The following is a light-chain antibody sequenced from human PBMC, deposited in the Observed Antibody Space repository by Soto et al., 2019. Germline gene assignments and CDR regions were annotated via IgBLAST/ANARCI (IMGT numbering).Light chain of an antibody. CDR1: QDIRND. Sequence: DIQMTQSPSSLSASVGDRVTITCRASQDIRNDLCWYQQKPGKAPKRLIYAAFILQSGVPPRFSGNGSGTEFTLTISSLQAEDYATYFCLEHKTYSLTFGQGTRLE. J-gene: IGKJ5*01. CDR3: LEHKTYSLT. CDR2: AAF. V-gene: IGKV1-17*01.